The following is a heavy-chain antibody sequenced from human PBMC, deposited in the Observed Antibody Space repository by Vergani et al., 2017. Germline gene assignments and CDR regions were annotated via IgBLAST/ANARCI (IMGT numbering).Heavy chain of an antibody. V-gene: IGHV3-11*06. CDR2: ISSSSSYI. CDR1: GFTFSDYY. D-gene: IGHD2-15*01. J-gene: IGHJ4*02. Sequence: QVQLVESGGGLDKPGGSLRLSCAASGFTFSDYYMNWVRQAPGKGLEWVSSISSSSSYIYYADSVKGRFTISRDNAKNSLYLQMNSLRAEDTAVYYCARDLEVVAALDYWGQGTLVTVSS. CDR3: ARDLEVVAALDY.